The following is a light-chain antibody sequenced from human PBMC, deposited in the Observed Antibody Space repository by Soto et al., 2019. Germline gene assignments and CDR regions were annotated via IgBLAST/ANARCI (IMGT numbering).Light chain of an antibody. CDR3: CSYAGSYTLYV. V-gene: IGLV2-11*01. J-gene: IGLJ1*01. CDR1: SSDVGGYNY. CDR2: DVS. Sequence: QSVLTQPRSVSGSPGQSVTISCTGTSSDVGGYNYVSWYQQHPGKAPKLMIYDVSKRPSVVPDRFSGSKSGNTASLTISGIQAEDEADYYCCSYAGSYTLYVFGTGTKLTVL.